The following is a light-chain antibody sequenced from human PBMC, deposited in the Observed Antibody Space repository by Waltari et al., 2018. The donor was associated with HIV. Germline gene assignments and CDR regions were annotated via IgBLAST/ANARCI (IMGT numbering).Light chain of an antibody. V-gene: IGLV2-14*01. J-gene: IGLJ3*02. CDR1: SSDVGRYRS. CDR2: EVS. CDR3: SSYTSTSTWV. Sequence: QSALTQPASVSGSPGQSITISCTGTSSDVGRYRSVSWYQQHPGKAPKLLIYEVSKRPAGVSTRFSGSKSGNTASLTISGLQTEDEADYYCSSYTSTSTWVFGGGTKLTVL.